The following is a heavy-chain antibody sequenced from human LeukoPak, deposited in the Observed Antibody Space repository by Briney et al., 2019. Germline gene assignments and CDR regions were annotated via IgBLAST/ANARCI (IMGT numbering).Heavy chain of an antibody. Sequence: GGSLRLYCAASGFTFSSYDMHWVRQAAGKGLEWVSALGTAGDTYYPGSVKGRFTISRENAKNSLYLQMNSLRAGDTAVYYCATPLDYYDRSGYHQGGDWGQGTLVTVSS. CDR2: LGTAGDT. D-gene: IGHD3-22*01. J-gene: IGHJ4*02. V-gene: IGHV3-13*01. CDR3: ATPLDYYDRSGYHQGGD. CDR1: GFTFSSYD.